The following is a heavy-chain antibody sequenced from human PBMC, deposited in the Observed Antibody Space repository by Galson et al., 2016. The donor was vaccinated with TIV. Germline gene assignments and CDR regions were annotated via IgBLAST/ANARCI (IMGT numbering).Heavy chain of an antibody. Sequence: QSGAEVTKPGESLKISCRGSGYRFSDYWIGWVRQTPEGGLEWMGVIYPGASDTKYSPSFQGQVTISADKSINTAYLQWNRLKASDTAIYFCATLSSGWPNYFDNWGQGTQVIVSS. J-gene: IGHJ4*02. D-gene: IGHD6-19*01. V-gene: IGHV5-51*01. CDR2: IYPGASDT. CDR1: GYRFSDYW. CDR3: ATLSSGWPNYFDN.